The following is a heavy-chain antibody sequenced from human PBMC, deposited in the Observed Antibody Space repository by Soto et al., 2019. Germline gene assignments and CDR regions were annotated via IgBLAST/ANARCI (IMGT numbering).Heavy chain of an antibody. V-gene: IGHV4-59*01. CDR2: IYYTGRT. Sequence: QVQLQESGPALVKTSETLSLTCTVYAGSISGYYWSWIRQPPGKGLAWVGFIYYTGRTNYNHSLQSRVTISLDTSKNQFSLRLSSVTAADISVYYCARTPYNWNYGGYFDYWGPGALVNVSS. D-gene: IGHD1-7*01. J-gene: IGHJ4*02. CDR1: AGSISGYY. CDR3: ARTPYNWNYGGYFDY.